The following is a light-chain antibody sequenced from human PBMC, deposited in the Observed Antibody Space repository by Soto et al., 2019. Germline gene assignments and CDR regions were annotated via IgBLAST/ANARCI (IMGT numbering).Light chain of an antibody. V-gene: IGKV3-20*01. CDR2: GAS. J-gene: IGKJ1*01. CDR1: QSVSSY. Sequence: EIVLTQSPGTLSLSPGERATLSCRASQSVSSYLAWYQQKPGQAPRLLIYGASSRATGIPDRFSGSGSGTDFNLTISRLEPEDFAVYYCQQYGSSPRKFGQGTKVEIK. CDR3: QQYGSSPRK.